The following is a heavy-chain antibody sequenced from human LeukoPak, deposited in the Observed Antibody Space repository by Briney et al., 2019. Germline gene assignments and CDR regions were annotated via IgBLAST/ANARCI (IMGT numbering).Heavy chain of an antibody. CDR1: GGTFNSYA. Sequence: GASVKVSCKASGGTFNSYAISWVRQAPGQGLEWMGGIMPLFGTANYAQEFQGRVTFTTDESASTAYMEVSSLRSEDTAVYHCVTNRREFCSGRGCYSEKYTWFDPWGQRTLVTVSS. CDR2: IMPLFGTA. V-gene: IGHV1-69*05. CDR3: VTNRREFCSGRGCYSEKYTWFDP. J-gene: IGHJ5*02. D-gene: IGHD2-15*01.